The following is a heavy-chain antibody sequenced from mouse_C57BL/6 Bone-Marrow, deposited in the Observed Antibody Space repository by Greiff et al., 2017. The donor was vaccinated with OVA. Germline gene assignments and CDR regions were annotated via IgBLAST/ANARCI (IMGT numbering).Heavy chain of an antibody. CDR3: KRDRTVVAAWYFDV. Sequence: EVQVVESGDGFVKPGGSLQLSCAASGFTFRSYAMSWVRPTPETRLEWVAYISSGGDYIYSADTVQGRFTISRENARNTLYMKMSSMKSEETDMYDWKRDRTVVAAWYFDVWGTGTTVTVSS. V-gene: IGHV5-9-1*02. CDR1: GFTFRSYA. CDR2: ISSGGDYI. D-gene: IGHD1-1*01. J-gene: IGHJ1*03.